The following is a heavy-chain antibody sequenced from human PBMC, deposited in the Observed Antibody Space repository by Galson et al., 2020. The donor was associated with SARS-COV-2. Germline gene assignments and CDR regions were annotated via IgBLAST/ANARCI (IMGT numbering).Heavy chain of an antibody. J-gene: IGHJ4*02. CDR1: ALIVTSNH. CDR3: ANLPGTVTSYGF. V-gene: IGHV3-66*02. Sequence: TGGSLRLSCAVSALIVTSNHMSWVRQAPGKGLEWVSVLYNTDETYYADSVRGRFIISRDNSKNTLYLQMNSLRPDETAVYYCANLPGTVTSYGFWGQGKLVTVSP. D-gene: IGHD5-18*01. CDR2: LYNTDET.